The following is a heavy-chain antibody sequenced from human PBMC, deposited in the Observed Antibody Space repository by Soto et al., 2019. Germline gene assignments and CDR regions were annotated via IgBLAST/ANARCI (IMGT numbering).Heavy chain of an antibody. Sequence: QVQLVQSGAEVKKPGASVKVSCKASGYTFTSYGISWVRQAPGQGLEWMGWISAYNGNTNYAQKLQGRVTMTTDTSTSTAYMERRSLRSDDTAVYYCARIEQLAYYYYYYGMDVWGQGTTVTVSS. CDR2: ISAYNGNT. CDR1: GYTFTSYG. V-gene: IGHV1-18*04. J-gene: IGHJ6*02. CDR3: ARIEQLAYYYYYYGMDV. D-gene: IGHD6-6*01.